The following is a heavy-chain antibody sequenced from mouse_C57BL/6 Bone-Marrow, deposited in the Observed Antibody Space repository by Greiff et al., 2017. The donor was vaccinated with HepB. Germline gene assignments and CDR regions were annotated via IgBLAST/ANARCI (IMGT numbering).Heavy chain of an antibody. CDR3: ARIYYYFLGVCAY. Sequence: VQLQQSGAELARPGASVKMSCKASGYTFTSYTMHWVKQRPGQGLEWIGYINPSSGYTKYNQKFKDKATLTADKSSSTAYMQLSSLTSEDSAVYYCARIYYYFLGVCAYWGQGTLVTVSA. CDR2: INPSSGYT. D-gene: IGHD1-1*01. CDR1: GYTFTSYT. V-gene: IGHV1-4*01. J-gene: IGHJ3*01.